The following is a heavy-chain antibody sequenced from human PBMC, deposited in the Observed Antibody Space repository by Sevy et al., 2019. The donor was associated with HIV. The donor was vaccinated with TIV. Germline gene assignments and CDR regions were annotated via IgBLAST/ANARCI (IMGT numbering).Heavy chain of an antibody. D-gene: IGHD2-2*01. J-gene: IGHJ6*02. CDR3: ARIPAMSPPNYGMDL. V-gene: IGHV3-11*01. CDR2: ISSSGQTT. CDR1: GFSFSSFY. Sequence: LGGSLRLSCAASGFSFSSFYMTWIRQAPGKGLQWVAYISSSGQTTYYADSVKGRFVVSRDNAKNSLFLHINSLRAEDTGVFFCARIPAMSPPNYGMDLWGQGTTVTVSS.